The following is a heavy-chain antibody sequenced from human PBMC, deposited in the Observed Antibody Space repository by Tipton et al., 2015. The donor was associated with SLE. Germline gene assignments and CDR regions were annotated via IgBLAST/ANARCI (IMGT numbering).Heavy chain of an antibody. Sequence: TLSLTCTVSGASISDYYWTWIRQFPGKGLEWIGYIDYSGNTHYSPSLKSRVTMSVDTSKNHFSLKLSSVTAADTAVYYCAKGLGGYYFDYWGQGTVVTVSS. CDR3: AKGLGGYYFDY. V-gene: IGHV4-59*01. D-gene: IGHD3-16*01. J-gene: IGHJ4*02. CDR2: IDYSGNT. CDR1: GASISDYY.